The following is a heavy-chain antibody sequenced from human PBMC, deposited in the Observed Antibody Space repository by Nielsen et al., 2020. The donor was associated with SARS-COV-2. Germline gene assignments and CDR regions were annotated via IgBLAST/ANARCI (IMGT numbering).Heavy chain of an antibody. CDR3: AKDKYQLLNYGMDV. CDR2: ISGSGGST. J-gene: IGHJ6*02. V-gene: IGHV3-23*01. Sequence: GESLKISCAASGFTFSSYSMSWVRQAPGKGLEWVSAISGSGGSTYYADSVKGRFTISRDNSKNTLYLQMNSLRAEDTAVYYCAKDKYQLLNYGMDVWGQGTTVTVSS. D-gene: IGHD2-2*01. CDR1: GFTFSSYS.